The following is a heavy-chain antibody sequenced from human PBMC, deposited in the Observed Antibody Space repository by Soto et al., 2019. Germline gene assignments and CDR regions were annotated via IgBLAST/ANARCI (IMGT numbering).Heavy chain of an antibody. CDR2: ISYDGSNK. CDR3: ARDLGAAGGYYGMDV. J-gene: IGHJ6*02. D-gene: IGHD1-26*01. Sequence: ESGGGVVHPGRSLRLSCAASGFTFSSYAMHWVRQAPGKGLEWVAVISYDGSNKYYADSVKGRFTISRDNSKNTLYLQMNSLRAEDTAVYYCARDLGAAGGYYGMDVWGQGTTVTVSS. CDR1: GFTFSSYA. V-gene: IGHV3-30-3*01.